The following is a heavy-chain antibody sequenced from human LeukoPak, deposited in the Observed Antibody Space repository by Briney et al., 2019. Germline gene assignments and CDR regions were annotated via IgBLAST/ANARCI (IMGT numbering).Heavy chain of an antibody. Sequence: ASVKVSCKASGGTFSSYAISWVRQAPGQGLDWMGGIIPIFGTANYPQKFQGRVTITADESTSTAYMELSSLRSEDTAVYYCAREAQEGYCSSTSCPFGPWGQGTLVTVSS. D-gene: IGHD2-2*01. CDR1: GGTFSSYA. J-gene: IGHJ5*02. CDR2: IIPIFGTA. CDR3: AREAQEGYCSSTSCPFGP. V-gene: IGHV1-69*13.